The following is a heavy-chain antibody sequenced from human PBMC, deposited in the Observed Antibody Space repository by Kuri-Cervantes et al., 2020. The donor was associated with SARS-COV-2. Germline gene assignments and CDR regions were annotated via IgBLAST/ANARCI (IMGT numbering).Heavy chain of an antibody. CDR1: GGSFSGYY. V-gene: IGHV4-34*01. CDR3: ARATSRPTIAAAGYFDS. D-gene: IGHD6-25*01. Sequence: SETLSLTCAVYGGSFSGYYWSWIRQPPGKGLEWIGEINHSGSTNYNPSLKSRLTISVDTSKNQFSLKLSSVTAADTAVYYCARATSRPTIAAAGYFDSWGQGILVTVSS. CDR2: INHSGST. J-gene: IGHJ4*02.